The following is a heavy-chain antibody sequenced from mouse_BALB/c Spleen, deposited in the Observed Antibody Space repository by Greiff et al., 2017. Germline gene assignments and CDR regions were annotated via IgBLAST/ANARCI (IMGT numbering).Heavy chain of an antibody. CDR2: IDPANGNT. Sequence: VQLKESGAELVKPGASVKLSCTASGFNIKDTYMHWVKQRPEQGLEWIGRIDPANGNTKYDPKFQGKATITADTASNTAYLQLSSLTSEDTAVYYCARSHAMDYWGQGTSATVSS. CDR1: GFNIKDTY. J-gene: IGHJ4*01. CDR3: ARSHAMDY. V-gene: IGHV14-3*02.